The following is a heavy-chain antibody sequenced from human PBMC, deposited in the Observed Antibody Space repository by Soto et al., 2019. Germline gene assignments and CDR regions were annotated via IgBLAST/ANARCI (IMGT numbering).Heavy chain of an antibody. Sequence: GGSLRLSCAASGFTFSSYAMSWVRQAPGKGLEWVSAISGSGGRTYYADSVKGRFTISRDNSKNTLYLQMNSLRAEDTAVYYCAALIVVVMYPYYWGQGTLVTVSS. V-gene: IGHV3-23*01. CDR1: GFTFSSYA. CDR2: ISGSGGRT. J-gene: IGHJ4*02. CDR3: AALIVVVMYPYY. D-gene: IGHD3-22*01.